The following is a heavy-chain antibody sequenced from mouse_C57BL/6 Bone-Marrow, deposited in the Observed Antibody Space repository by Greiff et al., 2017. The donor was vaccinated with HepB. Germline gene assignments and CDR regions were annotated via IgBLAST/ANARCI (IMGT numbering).Heavy chain of an antibody. CDR1: GYTFTSYW. V-gene: IGHV1-50*01. J-gene: IGHJ2*01. CDR3: ARETDYDYDY. Sequence: QVQLQQPGAELVKPGASVKLSCKASGYTFTSYWMQWVKQRPGQGLEWIGEIDPSDSYTNYNQKFKGKATLTVDTSSSTANMPLSSLTSEDSAVYYCARETDYDYDYWGKGTTLTVSS. D-gene: IGHD2-4*01. CDR2: IDPSDSYT.